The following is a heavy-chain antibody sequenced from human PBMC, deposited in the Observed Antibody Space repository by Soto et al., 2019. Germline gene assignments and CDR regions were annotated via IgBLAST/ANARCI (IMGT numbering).Heavy chain of an antibody. Sequence: QITLNESGPTVVRPTETLTLTCRFSGFSLTTSGVGVGWIRQSPGKAPEWLALIYWDDDKRYSASLKSRLTITKDTTKNPVVLTVSDLDPTDTATYYCAHRVLRTVFGLVTTTAIDFDFWGQGTPVAVSS. D-gene: IGHD3-3*01. J-gene: IGHJ4*02. CDR3: AHRVLRTVFGLVTTTAIDFDF. V-gene: IGHV2-5*02. CDR2: IYWDDDK. CDR1: GFSLTTSGVG.